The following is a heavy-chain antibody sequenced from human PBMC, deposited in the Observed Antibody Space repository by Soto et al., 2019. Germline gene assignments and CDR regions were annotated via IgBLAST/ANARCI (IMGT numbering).Heavy chain of an antibody. Sequence: KPSETLSLTCTVSGGSISSGDYYWSWIRQPPGKGLGWIGYIYYSGSTYYNPSLKSRVTISVDTSKNQFSLKLSSVTAADTAVYYCARVPIAARPIDYWGQGTLVTVSS. CDR1: GGSISSGDYY. V-gene: IGHV4-30-4*01. CDR2: IYYSGST. J-gene: IGHJ4*02. D-gene: IGHD6-6*01. CDR3: ARVPIAARPIDY.